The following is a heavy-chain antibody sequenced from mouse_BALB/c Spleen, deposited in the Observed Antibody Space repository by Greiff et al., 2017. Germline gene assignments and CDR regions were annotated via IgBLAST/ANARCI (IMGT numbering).Heavy chain of an antibody. CDR1: GFTFSSYA. D-gene: IGHD2-9*01. Sequence: EVKVVESGGGLVKPGGSLKLSCAASGFTFSSYAMSWVRQTPEKRLEWVASISSGGSTYYPDSVKGRFTISRDNARNILYLQMSSLRSEDTAMYYCARAGAYYGYDVGAYWGQGTLVTVSA. V-gene: IGHV5-6-5*01. J-gene: IGHJ3*01. CDR2: ISSGGST. CDR3: ARAGAYYGYDVGAY.